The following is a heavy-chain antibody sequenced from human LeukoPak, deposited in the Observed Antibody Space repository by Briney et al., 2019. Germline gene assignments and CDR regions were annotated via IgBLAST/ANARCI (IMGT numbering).Heavy chain of an antibody. J-gene: IGHJ5*02. CDR3: ARDGGFGEPSFDP. Sequence: SQTLSLTCTVSGGSISSGGYYWSWIRQHPGKGLEWIGYIYYSGSTNYNPSLKSRVTISVDTSKNQFSLKLSSVTAADTAVYYCARDGGFGEPSFDPWGQGTLVTVSS. CDR2: IYYSGST. CDR1: GGSISSGGYY. V-gene: IGHV4-31*03. D-gene: IGHD3-10*01.